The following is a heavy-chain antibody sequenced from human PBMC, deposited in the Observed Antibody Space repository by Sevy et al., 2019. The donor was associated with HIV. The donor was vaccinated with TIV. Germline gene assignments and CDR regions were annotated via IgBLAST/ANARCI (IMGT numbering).Heavy chain of an antibody. J-gene: IGHJ4*02. CDR3: ARTYTAMVTAGFDY. Sequence: SGPTLVKPTQTLTLTCTFSGFSLSTSGMRVSWIRQPPGKALEWLARIDWDDDKFYSTSLKTRLTISKDTSKNQVVLTMTNMDPVDTATYYCARTYTAMVTAGFDYWGQGTLVTDSS. CDR2: IDWDDDK. V-gene: IGHV2-70*04. CDR1: GFSLSTSGMR. D-gene: IGHD5-18*01.